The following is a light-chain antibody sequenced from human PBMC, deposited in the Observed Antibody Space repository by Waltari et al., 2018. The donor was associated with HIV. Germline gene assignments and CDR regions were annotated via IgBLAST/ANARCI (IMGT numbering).Light chain of an antibody. CDR1: SSNIGRNT. Sequence: QSVLTQPPSASGTPGQRVTISCSGSSSNIGRNTVNWYQQLPGTAPKLLIYSNNQRPSGVPDRVSGSKSGTSASLAISGLQSEDEADYYCAAWDDSLNAWVFGGGTKLTVL. CDR3: AAWDDSLNAWV. V-gene: IGLV1-44*01. J-gene: IGLJ3*02. CDR2: SNN.